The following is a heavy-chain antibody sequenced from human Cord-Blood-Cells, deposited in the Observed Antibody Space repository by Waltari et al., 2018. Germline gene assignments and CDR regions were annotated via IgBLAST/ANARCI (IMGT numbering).Heavy chain of an antibody. CDR2: IKSKTDGGTT. CDR1: GFTFSKAW. D-gene: IGHD2-2*01. V-gene: IGHV3-15*01. J-gene: IGHJ6*03. CDR3: TTCSSTSCYYYYYMDV. Sequence: EVQLVESGGGLVKPGGSLRLSCAASGFTFSKAWMSWVRQAPVKGLEWVGRIKSKTDGGTTDYAAPVKGRFTISRDDSKNTLYLQMNSLKTEDTAVYYCTTCSSTSCYYYYYMDVWGKGTTVTVSS.